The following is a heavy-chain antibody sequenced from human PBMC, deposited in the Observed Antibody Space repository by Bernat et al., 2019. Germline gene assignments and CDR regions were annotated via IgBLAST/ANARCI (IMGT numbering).Heavy chain of an antibody. CDR1: GFTFSSYG. J-gene: IGHJ2*01. CDR3: AKDFREYSRGQGYFDL. CDR2: ISYDGSNK. D-gene: IGHD6-6*01. Sequence: QVQLVESGGGVFQPGRSLRPSCPASGFTFSSYGMHWVRQAPGKGREWVAVISYDGSNKYYADSVKGRFTIARDNSKNTLYLQMNSLRAEDTAVYYCAKDFREYSRGQGYFDLWGRGTLVTVSS. V-gene: IGHV3-30*18.